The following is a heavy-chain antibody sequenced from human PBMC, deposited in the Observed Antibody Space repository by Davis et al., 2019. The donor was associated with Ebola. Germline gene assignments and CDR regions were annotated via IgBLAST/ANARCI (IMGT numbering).Heavy chain of an antibody. CDR3: AKDPLRYFDWTNDY. CDR2: ISGSGGST. J-gene: IGHJ4*02. Sequence: PGGSLRLSCGSSEFSVSSNYMSWVRQAPGKGLEWVSAISGSGGSTYYADSVKGRFTISRDNSKNTLYLQMNSLRAEDTAVYYCAKDPLRYFDWTNDYWGQGTLVTVSS. D-gene: IGHD3-9*01. CDR1: EFSVSSNY. V-gene: IGHV3-23*01.